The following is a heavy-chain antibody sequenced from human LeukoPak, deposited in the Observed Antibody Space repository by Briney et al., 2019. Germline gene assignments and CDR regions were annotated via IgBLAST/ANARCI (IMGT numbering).Heavy chain of an antibody. V-gene: IGHV4-61*02. J-gene: IGHJ6*02. Sequence: SETLSLTCNVSGGSISSGPYYWTWIRQPAGKGLEWIGRMYTSRTTKYNPSLESRLTISMDTSKDQFSMKLSSVTAADTAVYYCARHRVVVVAATLYYYGMDVWGQGTTVTVSS. D-gene: IGHD2-15*01. CDR2: MYTSRTT. CDR1: GGSISSGPYY. CDR3: ARHRVVVVAATLYYYGMDV.